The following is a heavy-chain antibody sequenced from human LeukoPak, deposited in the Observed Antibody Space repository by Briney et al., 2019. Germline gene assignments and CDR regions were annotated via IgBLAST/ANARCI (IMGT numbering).Heavy chain of an antibody. CDR1: GYTFTGYY. CDR2: INPNSGGT. J-gene: IGHJ4*02. Sequence: ASVKVSCKASGYTFTGYYMHWVRQAPGQGLEWMGRINPNSGGTNYAQKFQGRVTMTRDTSISTAYMELSRLRSDDTAVYYCARGLIEYSSSFSDYCGQGTLVTVSS. D-gene: IGHD6-6*01. CDR3: ARGLIEYSSSFSDY. V-gene: IGHV1-2*06.